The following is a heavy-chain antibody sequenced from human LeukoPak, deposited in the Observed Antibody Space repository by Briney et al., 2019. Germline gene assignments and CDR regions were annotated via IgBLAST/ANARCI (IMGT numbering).Heavy chain of an antibody. CDR2: ISGSGDST. D-gene: IGHD1-26*01. CDR3: AKDRTWEPSPNYFSH. CDR1: GFTFINYA. V-gene: IGHV3-23*01. Sequence: PGGSLRLSCAASGFTFINYAMSWVRQAPGKGLEWVSGISGSGDSTYYADSVKGRFTISRDNFKNTVFLQMSSLRVEDTAVYYCAKDRTWEPSPNYFSHWGQGTLVTVPS. J-gene: IGHJ4*02.